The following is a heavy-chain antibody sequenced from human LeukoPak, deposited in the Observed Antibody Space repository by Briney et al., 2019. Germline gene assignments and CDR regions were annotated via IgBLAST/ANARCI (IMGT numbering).Heavy chain of an antibody. CDR3: VREYPASFDY. Sequence: GGSLRLSCAASRFTFSTYWMHWVRQAPGKGLVWVSRINSDGSSTSYTDSVKGRFTISRDNAKNTLYLQMNSLRAEDTGVYYCVREYPASFDYWGQGTLVAVSS. CDR2: INSDGSST. V-gene: IGHV3-74*01. CDR1: RFTFSTYW. J-gene: IGHJ4*02.